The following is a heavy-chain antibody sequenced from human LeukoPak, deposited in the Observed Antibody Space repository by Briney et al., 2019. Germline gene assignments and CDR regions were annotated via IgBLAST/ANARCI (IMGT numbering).Heavy chain of an antibody. Sequence: PGGSLRLSCAASGFTFSSFGMNWVRQAPGKGLEWVAVISYDGSHTYCADSVKGRFTISRDNSKNTLFLQMNSLGAEDTAVYYCARETGGAFDIWGQGTRVTVSS. CDR2: ISYDGSHT. J-gene: IGHJ3*02. CDR3: ARETGGAFDI. D-gene: IGHD3-9*01. CDR1: GFTFSSFG. V-gene: IGHV3-33*05.